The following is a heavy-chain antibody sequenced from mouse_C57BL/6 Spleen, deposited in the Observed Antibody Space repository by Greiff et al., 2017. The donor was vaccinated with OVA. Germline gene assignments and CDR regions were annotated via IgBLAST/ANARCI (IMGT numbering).Heavy chain of an antibody. CDR1: GFTFSDYG. Sequence: EVMLVESGGGLVKPGGSLKLSCAASGFTFSDYGMHWVRQAPEKGLEWVAYISSGSSTIYYADTVKGRFTISRDNAKNTLFLQMTSLRSEDTAMYYCARAANWAFAYWGQGTLVTVSA. V-gene: IGHV5-17*01. CDR2: ISSGSSTI. CDR3: ARAANWAFAY. J-gene: IGHJ3*01. D-gene: IGHD4-1*01.